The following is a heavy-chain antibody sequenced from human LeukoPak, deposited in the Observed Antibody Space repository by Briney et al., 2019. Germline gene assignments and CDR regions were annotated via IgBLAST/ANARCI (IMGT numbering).Heavy chain of an antibody. CDR1: GDSVSSNSAA. CDR3: GRYTSGWYIDY. D-gene: IGHD6-19*01. V-gene: IGHV6-1*01. J-gene: IGHJ4*02. CDR2: TYYRSEWYS. Sequence: SHTLSLTCAISGDSVSSNSAAWNWISQSPSRSLEWLVRTYYRSEWYSDYAVSVRGRIIINADTSYNHFSLQLSSVTPEDTAVYYCGRYTSGWYIDYWGRGTLVTVSS.